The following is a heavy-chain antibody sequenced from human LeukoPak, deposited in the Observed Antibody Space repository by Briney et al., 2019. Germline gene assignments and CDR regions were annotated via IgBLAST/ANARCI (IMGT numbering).Heavy chain of an antibody. CDR1: RGSISPYY. CDR2: IYYIGST. D-gene: IGHD6-13*01. CDR3: ARGSTFSSWPDY. J-gene: IGHJ4*02. V-gene: IGHV4-59*01. Sequence: SETLSLTCTVSRGSISPYYWSWTRQPPGKGLEWIGYIYYIGSTNYNPSLKSRVTMSVDTSKNQFSLKLTSVTAADTAVYYCARGSTFSSWPDYWGQGALVTVSS.